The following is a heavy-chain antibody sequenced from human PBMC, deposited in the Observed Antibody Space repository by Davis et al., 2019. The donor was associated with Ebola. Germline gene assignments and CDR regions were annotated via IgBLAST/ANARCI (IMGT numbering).Heavy chain of an antibody. CDR2: IYHGDSDT. J-gene: IGHJ4*02. Sequence: GESLKTSRKNSGNGFTSYWIGLVRQMPGKGLEWVGIIYHGDSDTRHSPPFQGQVTIPADKSIHPAYLQWSSLKASDTAMYYCARQGGGVQLHDIVVVTDRGEIDYWGQGTLVTVSS. D-gene: IGHD2-2*01. CDR3: ARQGGGVQLHDIVVVTDRGEIDY. CDR1: GNGFTSYW. V-gene: IGHV5-51*01.